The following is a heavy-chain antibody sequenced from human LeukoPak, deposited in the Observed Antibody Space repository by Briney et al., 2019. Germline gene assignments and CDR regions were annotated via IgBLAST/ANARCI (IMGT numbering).Heavy chain of an antibody. J-gene: IGHJ6*03. Sequence: SQTLSLTCTVSGGAISSGDYYWSWIRQPPGKGLEWIGYIYYSGSTYYNPSLKSRVTISVDTSKNQFSLKLSSVTAADTAVDYCDRTNDYTKDYYYYYMDVWGKGTTVTVSS. CDR3: DRTNDYTKDYYYYYMDV. CDR2: IYYSGST. V-gene: IGHV4-30-4*08. D-gene: IGHD4-11*01. CDR1: GGAISSGDYY.